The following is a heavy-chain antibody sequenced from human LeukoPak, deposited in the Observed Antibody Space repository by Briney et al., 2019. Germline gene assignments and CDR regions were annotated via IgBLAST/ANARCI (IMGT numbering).Heavy chain of an antibody. J-gene: IGHJ6*02. CDR1: GFTFSSYA. CDR2: ISGSGGST. CDR3: AKDQYSSALYGMDV. D-gene: IGHD6-19*01. V-gene: IGHV3-23*01. Sequence: GSLRLSCAASGFTFSSYAMTWVRQAPGKGLEWVSDISGSGGSTYYADSVKGRFTIARDNSKNTLYLQMNSLRAEDTAVYYCAKDQYSSALYGMDVWGQGTTVTVSS.